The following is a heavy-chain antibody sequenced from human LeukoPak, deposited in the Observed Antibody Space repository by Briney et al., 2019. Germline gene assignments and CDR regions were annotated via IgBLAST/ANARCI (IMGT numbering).Heavy chain of an antibody. CDR2: ISVDGETA. CDR3: AQGYLSGWYPH. Sequence: GGSLRLSCTVSGFSLSSSGMSWVRQAPGKGRELFSAISVDGETALYADSVKGRFVISRDNSKNTLYLQMNSLRAEDTAVYYCAQGYLSGWYPHWGQGSLVSVSS. V-gene: IGHV3-23*01. CDR1: GFSLSSSG. J-gene: IGHJ4*02. D-gene: IGHD6-19*01.